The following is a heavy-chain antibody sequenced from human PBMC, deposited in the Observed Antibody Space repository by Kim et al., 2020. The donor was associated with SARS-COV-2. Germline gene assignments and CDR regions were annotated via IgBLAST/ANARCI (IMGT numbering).Heavy chain of an antibody. V-gene: IGHV4-30-2*05. CDR3: ARVVPAAIVGPFDY. J-gene: IGHJ4*02. D-gene: IGHD2-2*02. Sequence: NPALKSRVTISVDTFKNQFSLKLSSVTAADTAVYYCARVVPAAIVGPFDYWGQGTLVTVSS.